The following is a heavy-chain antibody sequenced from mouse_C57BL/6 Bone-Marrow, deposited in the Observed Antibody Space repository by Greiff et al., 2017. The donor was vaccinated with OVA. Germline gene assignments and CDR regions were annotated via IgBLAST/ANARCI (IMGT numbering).Heavy chain of an antibody. CDR3: ARGSYCDYAWFAY. Sequence: EVQLVESGGGLVKPGGSLKLSCAASGFTFSSYAMSWVRQTPEKRLEWVATISDGGSYTYYPDNVKGRFTISRDNAKNNLYLQMSHLKSEDTAMYYCARGSYCDYAWFAYWGQGTLVTVSA. CDR1: GFTFSSYA. V-gene: IGHV5-4*01. J-gene: IGHJ3*01. D-gene: IGHD2-4*01. CDR2: ISDGGSYT.